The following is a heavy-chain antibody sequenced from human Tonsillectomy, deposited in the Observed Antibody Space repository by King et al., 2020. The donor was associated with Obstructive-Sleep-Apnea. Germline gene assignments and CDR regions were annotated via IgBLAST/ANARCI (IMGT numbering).Heavy chain of an antibody. V-gene: IGHV1-18*01. J-gene: IGHJ4*02. CDR1: GYTFTSYG. D-gene: IGHD3-10*01. Sequence: QLVQSGAEVKKPGASVKVSCKASGYTFTSYGISWVRQAPGQGLEWMGWISAYNGNTNYAQKLQGRVTMTTDTSTSPGYVELRGLRSDDTAVYYCARDPPQTMVRGVIKGYFDYWGQGTLVTVSS. CDR3: ARDPPQTMVRGVIKGYFDY. CDR2: ISAYNGNT.